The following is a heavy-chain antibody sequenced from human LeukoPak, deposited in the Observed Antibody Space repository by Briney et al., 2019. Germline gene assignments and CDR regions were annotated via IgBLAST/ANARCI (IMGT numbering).Heavy chain of an antibody. V-gene: IGHV1-69*04. CDR3: ARVKYTHHYGMDV. D-gene: IGHD5-18*01. J-gene: IGHJ6*02. CDR2: TIPILGIA. Sequence: ASVKVSCKASGGTFSSYAISWVRQAPGQGLEWMGRTIPILGIANYAQKFQGRVTITADKSTSTAYMELSSLRSEDTAVYYCARVKYTHHYGMDVWGQGTTVTVSS. CDR1: GGTFSSYA.